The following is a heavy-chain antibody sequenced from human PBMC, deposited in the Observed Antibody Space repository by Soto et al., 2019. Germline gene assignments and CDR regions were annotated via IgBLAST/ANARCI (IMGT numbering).Heavy chain of an antibody. J-gene: IGHJ4*02. D-gene: IGHD6-19*01. CDR2: IYYSGST. CDR3: ARVKAVAGRTYYFDY. CDR1: GGSISSFY. Sequence: SETLSLTCTVSGGSISSFYWSWIRQPPGKGLEWIGYIYYSGSTNYNPSLKSRVTISVDTSKNQFSLKLSSVTAADTAVYYCARVKAVAGRTYYFDYWGQGTLVTVSS. V-gene: IGHV4-59*01.